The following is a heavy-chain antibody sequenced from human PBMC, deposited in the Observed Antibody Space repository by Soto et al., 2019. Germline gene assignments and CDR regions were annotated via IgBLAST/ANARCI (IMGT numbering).Heavy chain of an antibody. J-gene: IGHJ5*02. CDR3: ARGVYCSGGSCYSRVQNNWFDP. D-gene: IGHD2-15*01. CDR1: GPTFTSYY. CDR2: INPSGGST. V-gene: IGHV1-46*01. Sequence: ASVKVSSKASGPTFTSYYMHWVRQAPGQGLEWTGIINPSGGSTSYAQKFQGRVTMTRHTSTSTVYMELSSLISEDTAVYYCARGVYCSGGSCYSRVQNNWFDPWGQGTLVTVSS.